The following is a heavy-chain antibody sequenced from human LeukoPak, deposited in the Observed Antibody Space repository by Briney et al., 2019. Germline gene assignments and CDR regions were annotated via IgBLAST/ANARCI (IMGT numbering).Heavy chain of an antibody. CDR1: GFTFTNDW. J-gene: IGHJ4*02. CDR2: ITSGGSII. D-gene: IGHD1-26*01. Sequence: GGSLRLSCAASGFTFTNDWMSWVRQPPGKGLEWASYITSGGSIIYYADSVKGRFTISRDNAKNSLYLQMDDLRGEDTAVYYCARIVRRRQFDYWGQGTLVTVSS. V-gene: IGHV3-48*04. CDR3: ARIVRRRQFDY.